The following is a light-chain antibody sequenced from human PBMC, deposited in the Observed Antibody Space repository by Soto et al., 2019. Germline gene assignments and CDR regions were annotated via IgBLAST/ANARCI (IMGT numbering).Light chain of an antibody. CDR2: AAS. V-gene: IGKV1-8*01. Sequence: AIRMTQSPSSLSASTGDRVTITCRASQGISSYLAWYQQKPGKAPKLLIYAASSLQSGVPSRFSGSGSGTDFTLTISCLQSEDFAIYYCQQYYSYPRTFGQGTKVDIK. J-gene: IGKJ1*01. CDR1: QGISSY. CDR3: QQYYSYPRT.